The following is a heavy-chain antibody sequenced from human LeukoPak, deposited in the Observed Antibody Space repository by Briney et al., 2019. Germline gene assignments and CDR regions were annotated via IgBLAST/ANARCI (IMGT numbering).Heavy chain of an antibody. CDR2: IYYSGST. CDR3: ARATLYSSSSNDAFDV. Sequence: PSETLSLTCTVSGGSISISSYYWDWIRQPPGKGLEWIGSIYYSGSTYYNPSLKSRVTIYVDTSKNQFSLKLSSVTAADTAVYYCARATLYSSSSNDAFDVWGQGTMVTVSS. CDR1: GGSISISSYY. J-gene: IGHJ3*01. V-gene: IGHV4-39*07. D-gene: IGHD6-6*01.